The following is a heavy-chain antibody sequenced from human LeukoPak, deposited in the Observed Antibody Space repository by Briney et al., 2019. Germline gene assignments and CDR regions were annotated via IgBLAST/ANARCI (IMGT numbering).Heavy chain of an antibody. CDR1: GFTFSYYA. CDR2: ISDGGDT. D-gene: IGHD2-2*02. Sequence: GGSLGLSCAASGFTFSYYAMSWVRQAPGRGLEWVSVISDGGDTSYADSGKGRFTISRDNSKNTVYLQMNSLRAEDTAVYYCAKTDCTSSSCYTIDSWGQGTLVTVSS. J-gene: IGHJ4*02. CDR3: AKTDCTSSSCYTIDS. V-gene: IGHV3-23*01.